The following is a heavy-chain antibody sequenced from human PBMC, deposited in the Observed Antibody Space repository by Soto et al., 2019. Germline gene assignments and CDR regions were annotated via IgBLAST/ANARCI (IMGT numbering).Heavy chain of an antibody. CDR1: GFTFSSYS. V-gene: IGHV3-21*01. D-gene: IGHD4-17*01. CDR3: ARGITVTTDGMDV. J-gene: IGHJ6*02. CDR2: ISSSSSYI. Sequence: GGSLRLSCAASGFTFSSYSMDWVRQAPGKGLEWVSSISSSSSYIYYADSVKGRFTISRDNAKNSLYLQMNSLRAEDTAVYYCARGITVTTDGMDVWGQGTTVTVSS.